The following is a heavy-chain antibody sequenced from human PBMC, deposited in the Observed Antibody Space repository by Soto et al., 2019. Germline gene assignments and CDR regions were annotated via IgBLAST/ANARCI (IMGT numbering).Heavy chain of an antibody. V-gene: IGHV1-69*02. CDR3: ASRLPGKYSSSWYARNDY. J-gene: IGHJ4*02. CDR1: GGTFSSYT. D-gene: IGHD6-13*01. Sequence: QVQLVQSGAEVKKPGSSVKVSCKASGGTFSSYTISWVRQAPGQGLEWMGRIIPILGIANYAQKFQGRVTITADKSTSTAYMELSSLRSEDTAVYYCASRLPGKYSSSWYARNDYWGQGTLVTVSS. CDR2: IIPILGIA.